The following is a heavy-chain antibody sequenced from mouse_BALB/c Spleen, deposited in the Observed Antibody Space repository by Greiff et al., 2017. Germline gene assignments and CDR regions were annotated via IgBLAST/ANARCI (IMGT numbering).Heavy chain of an antibody. CDR2: ISDGGSYT. CDR3: ARDVTGYFDV. Sequence: EVQLQESGGGLVKPGGSLKLSCAASGFTFSDYYMYWVRQTPEKRLEWVATISDGGSYTYYPDSVKGRFTISRDNAKNNLFLQMSSLKSEDTAMYYCARDVTGYFDVWGAGTTVTVSS. CDR1: GFTFSDYY. V-gene: IGHV5-4*02. D-gene: IGHD2-12*01. J-gene: IGHJ1*01.